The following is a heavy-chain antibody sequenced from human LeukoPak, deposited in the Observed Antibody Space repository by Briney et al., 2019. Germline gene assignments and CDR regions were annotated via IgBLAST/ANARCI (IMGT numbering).Heavy chain of an antibody. D-gene: IGHD2-2*01. CDR3: ARYYCSRTTCYFFDY. CDR1: GGSISGNY. V-gene: IGHV4-59*01. CDR2: IYYSGST. Sequence: NPSETLSLTCTVSGGSISGNYWSWIRQPPGKGLEWIGYIYYSGSTNYNPSLKSRVAMSVDTSKNQFSLKLTSVTAADTAVYYCARYYCSRTTCYFFDYWAREPWSPSPQ. J-gene: IGHJ4*02.